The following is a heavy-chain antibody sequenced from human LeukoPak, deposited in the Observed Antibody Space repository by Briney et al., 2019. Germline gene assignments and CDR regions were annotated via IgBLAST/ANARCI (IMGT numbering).Heavy chain of an antibody. CDR1: GFTFSDYY. CDR3: ARDLDSDYQFAVFYFDY. D-gene: IGHD4-11*01. Sequence: GGSLRLSCAASGFTFSDYYMSWIRQAPGKGLEWVSYISSSGSTIYYADSVKGRFTISRDNAKNSLYLQMNSLRAGDTAVYYCARDLDSDYQFAVFYFDYWGQGTLVTVSS. CDR2: ISSSGSTI. V-gene: IGHV3-11*01. J-gene: IGHJ4*02.